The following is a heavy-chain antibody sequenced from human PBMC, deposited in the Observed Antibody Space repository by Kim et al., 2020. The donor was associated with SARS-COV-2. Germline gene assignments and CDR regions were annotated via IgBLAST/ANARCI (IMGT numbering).Heavy chain of an antibody. V-gene: IGHV1-2*06. Sequence: ASVKVSCKASGYTLSDYSIYWARQAPGPGLEWMGRINGYSGGAKYAQKVQGRVTMTRDTSISTVYMELSRLRSDDTAVYYCAKVFPSGYGFEDYFYSMDVWGQGTAVTIST. CDR3: AKVFPSGYGFEDYFYSMDV. D-gene: IGHD5-12*01. CDR1: GYTLSDYS. CDR2: INGYSGGA. J-gene: IGHJ6*01.